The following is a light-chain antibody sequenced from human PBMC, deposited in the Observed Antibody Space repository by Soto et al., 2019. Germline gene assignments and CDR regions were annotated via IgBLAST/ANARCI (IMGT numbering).Light chain of an antibody. J-gene: IGKJ1*01. Sequence: DIQMTQSPSSVSASVCDRVTITCRASQAIDSWLAWYQQKPGEAPKLLIFTGSLLHSGVPPRFSGSGSGTDFNLTISSLQPEDFATYYCQQTLSFTPTVGQGTKVDIK. CDR2: TGS. CDR3: QQTLSFTPT. V-gene: IGKV1-12*01. CDR1: QAIDSW.